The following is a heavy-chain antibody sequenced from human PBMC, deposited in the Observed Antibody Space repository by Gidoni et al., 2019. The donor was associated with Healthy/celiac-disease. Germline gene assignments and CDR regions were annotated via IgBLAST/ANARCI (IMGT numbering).Heavy chain of an antibody. J-gene: IGHJ4*02. D-gene: IGHD6-13*01. CDR2: IRSKAYGGTT. Sequence: EVQLVESGGGLVKPGRSLRLSCTASGFTFGAYAMSWFRQAPGKGLEWVGFIRSKAYGGTTEYAASVKGRFTISRDDSKSIAYLQMNSLKTEDTAVYYCTRAVWLYSSSHDFDYWGQGTLVTVSS. V-gene: IGHV3-49*05. CDR3: TRAVWLYSSSHDFDY. CDR1: GFTFGAYA.